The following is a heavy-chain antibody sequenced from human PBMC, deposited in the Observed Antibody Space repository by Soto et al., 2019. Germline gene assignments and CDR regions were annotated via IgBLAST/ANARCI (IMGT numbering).Heavy chain of an antibody. V-gene: IGHV4-4*02. D-gene: IGHD6-13*01. CDR2: IYHSGST. CDR3: ARDRAAAKNYYGMDV. CDR1: GGSISSSNW. Sequence: AVSGGSISSSNWWSWVRQPPGKGLEWIGEIYHSGSTNYNPSLKSRVTISVDKSKNQFSLKLSSVTAADTAVYYCARDRAAAKNYYGMDVWGQGTTVTVSS. J-gene: IGHJ6*02.